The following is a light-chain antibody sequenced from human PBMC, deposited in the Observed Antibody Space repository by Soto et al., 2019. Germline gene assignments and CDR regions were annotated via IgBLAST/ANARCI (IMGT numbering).Light chain of an antibody. CDR1: SSDIGGYNF. Sequence: LTQPPSASGSPGQSVTISCTGTSSDIGGYNFVSWYQQYPGKAPKLMIYEVTKRPSGVPDRFSGSKPGNTASLTVSGLQAEDEADYYCSSYAGSNNVFGTGTKVTV. J-gene: IGLJ1*01. CDR2: EVT. CDR3: SSYAGSNNV. V-gene: IGLV2-8*01.